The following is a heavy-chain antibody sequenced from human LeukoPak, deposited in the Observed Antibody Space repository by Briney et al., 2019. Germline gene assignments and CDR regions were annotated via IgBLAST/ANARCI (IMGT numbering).Heavy chain of an antibody. CDR3: ARGPLLVYCSSTSCYGYYYGMDV. CDR1: GYTFTSYD. J-gene: IGHJ6*02. V-gene: IGHV1-8*01. D-gene: IGHD2-2*01. Sequence: ASVMVSCKASGYTFTSYDINWVRQATGQGLEWMGWMNPNSGNTGYAQKFQGRVTMTRNTSISTAYMELSSLRSEDTAVYYCARGPLLVYCSSTSCYGYYYGMDVWGQGTTVTVSS. CDR2: MNPNSGNT.